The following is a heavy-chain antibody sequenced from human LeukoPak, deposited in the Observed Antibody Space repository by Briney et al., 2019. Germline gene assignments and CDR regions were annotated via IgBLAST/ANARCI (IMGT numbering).Heavy chain of an antibody. V-gene: IGHV3-9*01. J-gene: IGHJ4*02. CDR3: AKVDRYDILTGSHFDY. Sequence: GRSLRLSCAASGFTFDDYATHWVRQAPGKGLEWVSGISWNSGSIGYADSVKGRFTISRDNAKNSLYLQMNSLRAEDTALYYCAKVDRYDILTGSHFDYWGQGTLVTVSS. D-gene: IGHD3-9*01. CDR2: ISWNSGSI. CDR1: GFTFDDYA.